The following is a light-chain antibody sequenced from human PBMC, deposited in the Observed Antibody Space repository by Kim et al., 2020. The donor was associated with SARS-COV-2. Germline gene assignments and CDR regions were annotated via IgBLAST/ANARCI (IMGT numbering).Light chain of an antibody. Sequence: STVKLTCTLSSGRIKYIIAWHQQQPGKAPRYLMKVGGSETYNKGSGVPDRFSGSISGSDRHLTISNLQSEDEAEYFCETWDSDTQVFGGGTQLTVL. J-gene: IGLJ3*02. CDR3: ETWDSDTQV. V-gene: IGLV4-60*03. CDR2: VGGSETY. CDR1: SGRIKYI.